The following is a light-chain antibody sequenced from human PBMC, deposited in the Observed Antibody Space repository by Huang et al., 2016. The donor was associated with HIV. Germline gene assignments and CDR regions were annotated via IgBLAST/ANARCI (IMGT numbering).Light chain of an antibody. CDR2: AAS. J-gene: IGKJ1*01. V-gene: IGKV3-20*01. CDR1: QSIRADY. CDR3: QQYAGSPWT. Sequence: EIVLTQSPGTLSLSPGERATLACRASQSIRADYLAWYQQKPGQASRLLSYAASSTATGIPDRFSGSGSGTDFTLTIYRLEPEDFAVYFCQQYAGSPWTFGQGTKVEIK.